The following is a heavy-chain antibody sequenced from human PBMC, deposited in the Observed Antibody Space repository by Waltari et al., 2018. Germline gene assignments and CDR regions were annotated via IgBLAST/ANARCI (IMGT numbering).Heavy chain of an antibody. J-gene: IGHJ2*01. V-gene: IGHV4-34*01. CDR2: INPSGST. CDR1: GGSFSGYY. CDR3: ARGGWYYYDSSGPRKGVQDKGRRYRYFDL. Sequence: QVQLQQWGAGLLKPSETLSLTCAVYGGSFSGYYWSWIRQPPGKGLEWIGEINPSGSTNYNPDSKDRGTRSVDTSKYQFSLKLSAVTAADTAVYYCARGGWYYYDSSGPRKGVQDKGRRYRYFDLWGRGTLVTVSS. D-gene: IGHD3-22*01.